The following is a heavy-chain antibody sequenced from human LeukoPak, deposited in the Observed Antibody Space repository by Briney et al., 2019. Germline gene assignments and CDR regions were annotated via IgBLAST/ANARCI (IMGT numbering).Heavy chain of an antibody. Sequence: GESLKISCKGSGYSFDTYWIGWVRQMPGKGLEWMGIIYPGDSDTRYSPSFQGQVTISADKSISTAYLQWSSLKASDTAMYYCARHRGYSSGWYRGAFDYWGQGTLVTVSS. J-gene: IGHJ4*02. CDR1: GYSFDTYW. CDR2: IYPGDSDT. V-gene: IGHV5-51*01. D-gene: IGHD6-19*01. CDR3: ARHRGYSSGWYRGAFDY.